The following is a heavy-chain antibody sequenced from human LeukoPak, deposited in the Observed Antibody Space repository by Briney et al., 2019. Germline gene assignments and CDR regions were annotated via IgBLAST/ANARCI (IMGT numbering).Heavy chain of an antibody. CDR1: GFTYSSYD. CDR3: ARDRGSIVGATGLDY. D-gene: IGHD1-26*01. J-gene: IGHJ4*02. Sequence: GGSLRLSCAASGFTYSSYDMSWVRQAPGKGLEWVSGISGGGVSTYYADSVKGRFTISRDSSRHTLDLQVNSLRAEDTAVYYCARDRGSIVGATGLDYWGQGTLVTVSS. CDR2: ISGGGVST. V-gene: IGHV3-23*01.